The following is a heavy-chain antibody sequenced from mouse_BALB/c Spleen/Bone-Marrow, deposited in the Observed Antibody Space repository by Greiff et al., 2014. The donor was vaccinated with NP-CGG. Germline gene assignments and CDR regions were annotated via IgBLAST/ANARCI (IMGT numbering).Heavy chain of an antibody. Sequence: VQLQQSGAELMKPGASVKISCKASGYTFSSYWIEWVKQRPGHGLEWIGEILPGSGNSYYNEKFTGKATFTADTSSNTAYMQHSSMTSEDATVYYCARGETIGSTEFAYWGQGTLVTVSA. D-gene: IGHD4-1*02. V-gene: IGHV1-9*01. J-gene: IGHJ3*01. CDR3: ARGETIGSTEFAY. CDR2: ILPGSGNS. CDR1: GYTFSSYW.